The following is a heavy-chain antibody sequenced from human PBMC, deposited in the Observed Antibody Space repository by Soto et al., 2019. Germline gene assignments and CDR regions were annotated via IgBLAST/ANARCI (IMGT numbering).Heavy chain of an antibody. D-gene: IGHD3-22*01. CDR1: GYTFTSYG. V-gene: IGHV1-18*04. CDR3: ARDWMNYYDSSGYYH. CDR2: ISAYNGNT. Sequence: ASVKVSCKASGYTFTSYGISWVRQAPGQGLEWMGWISAYNGNTNYAQKLQGRVTVTTDTSTSTAYMELRSLRSDDTAVYYCARDWMNYYDSSGYYHWGQGTLVTVS. J-gene: IGHJ5*02.